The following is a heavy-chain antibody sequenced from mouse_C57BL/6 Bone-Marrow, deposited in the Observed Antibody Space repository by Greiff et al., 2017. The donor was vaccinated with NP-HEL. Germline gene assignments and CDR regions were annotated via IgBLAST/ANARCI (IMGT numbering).Heavy chain of an antibody. V-gene: IGHV1-7*01. CDR3: ARRTPYGSSYSLDY. J-gene: IGHJ2*01. CDR2: INPSSGYT. D-gene: IGHD1-1*01. Sequence: QVQLQQSGAELAKPGASVKLSCKASGYTFTSYWMHWVKQRPGQGLEWIGYINPSSGYTKYNQKFKDKATLTADKYSSTAYMQLSSLTYEDSAVYYCARRTPYGSSYSLDYWGQGTTLTVSS. CDR1: GYTFTSYW.